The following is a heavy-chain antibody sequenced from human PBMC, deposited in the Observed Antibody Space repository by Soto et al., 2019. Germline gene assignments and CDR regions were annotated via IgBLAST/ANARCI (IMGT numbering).Heavy chain of an antibody. V-gene: IGHV4-61*01. Sequence: QVQLQESGPGLVKPSETLSLTCTVSGGSVSSGSYYWSWIRQPPGKGLEWIGYIYYSGSTNYNPSLKSRVTISVDTYKNQFALKLSSVTAADTAVYYCARDRSGIAAAGLDPWGQGTLVTVSS. CDR2: IYYSGST. CDR1: GGSVSSGSYY. J-gene: IGHJ5*02. CDR3: ARDRSGIAAAGLDP. D-gene: IGHD6-13*01.